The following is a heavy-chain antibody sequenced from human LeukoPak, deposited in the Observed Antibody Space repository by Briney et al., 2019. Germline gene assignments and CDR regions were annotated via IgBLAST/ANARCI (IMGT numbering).Heavy chain of an antibody. Sequence: GGSLRLSCAASGFTFSDYYMSWIRQAPGKGLEWVSYISSSGSTIYYADSVKGRFTISRDNAKNSLYLQMNSLRDGDTALYYCIRIRTREHQYGMDVWGQGTTVTVSS. V-gene: IGHV3-11*04. CDR3: IRIRTREHQYGMDV. CDR1: GFTFSDYY. D-gene: IGHD1-26*01. CDR2: ISSSGSTI. J-gene: IGHJ6*02.